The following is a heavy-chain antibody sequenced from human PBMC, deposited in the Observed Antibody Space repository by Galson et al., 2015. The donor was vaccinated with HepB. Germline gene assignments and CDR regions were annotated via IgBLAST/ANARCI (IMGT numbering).Heavy chain of an antibody. CDR2: IIPIFGTA. Sequence: SVKVSCKASGGTFSSYAISWVRQAPGQGLEWMGGIIPIFGTANYAQKFQGRVTITADESTSTAYMELSSLRSEDTAVYYCARTPLGFTFGGVIVHFDYWGQGTLVTVSS. J-gene: IGHJ4*02. D-gene: IGHD3-16*02. V-gene: IGHV1-69*13. CDR3: ARTPLGFTFGGVIVHFDY. CDR1: GGTFSSYA.